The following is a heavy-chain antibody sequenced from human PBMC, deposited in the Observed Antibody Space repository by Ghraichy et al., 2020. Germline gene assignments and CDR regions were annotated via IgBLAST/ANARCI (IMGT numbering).Heavy chain of an antibody. J-gene: IGHJ6*02. Sequence: ASVKVSCKVSGYTLTELSMHWVRQAPGKGLEWMGGFDPEDGETIYAQKFQGRVTMTEDTSTDTAYMELSSLRSEDTAVYYCATKKPRYYYYGMDVWGQGTTVTVSS. CDR3: ATKKPRYYYYGMDV. V-gene: IGHV1-24*01. CDR1: GYTLTELS. CDR2: FDPEDGET.